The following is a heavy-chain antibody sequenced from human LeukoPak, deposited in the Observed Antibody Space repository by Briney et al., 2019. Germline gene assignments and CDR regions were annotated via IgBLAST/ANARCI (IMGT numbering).Heavy chain of an antibody. V-gene: IGHV5-10-1*01. CDR2: IDPSDSYI. CDR1: GYSFTNYW. CDR3: ARVRVTTSLYYYYGLDV. J-gene: IGHJ6*02. D-gene: IGHD4-17*01. Sequence: GESLKISCKGSGYSFTNYWISWVRQMPGKGLERMGRIDPSDSYINYSPSFQGHVTISADKSISTAYLQWSSLKASDTAMYYCARVRVTTSLYYYYGLDVWGQGTTVTVSS.